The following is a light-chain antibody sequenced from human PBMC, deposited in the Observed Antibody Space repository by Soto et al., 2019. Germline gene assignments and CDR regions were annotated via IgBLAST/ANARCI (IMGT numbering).Light chain of an antibody. J-gene: IGKJ5*01. CDR2: GVS. Sequence: DIQMTQSPSTLSASVGDRVTITCRASQSLSGWLAWYQQKPGKAPKLLIYGVSTLQSGVPSRFSGTGSGTEFTLTITSLQPEDSATYYCQQLNHYPLTFGQGTRLEIK. CDR3: QQLNHYPLT. CDR1: QSLSGW. V-gene: IGKV1-5*01.